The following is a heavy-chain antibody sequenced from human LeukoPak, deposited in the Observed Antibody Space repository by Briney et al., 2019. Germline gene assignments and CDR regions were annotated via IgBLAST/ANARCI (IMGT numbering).Heavy chain of an antibody. CDR1: GFTFSTYW. Sequence: GGSLRLSCAASGFTFSTYWMNWYRQAPGKGLEGVGNINQDAREINYVDSVRGRFTISRDNAKNSLHLQMNSLRAEDTAVYYCATDRDNSDWQKRFDSWGQGTLVTVSS. D-gene: IGHD2-21*02. CDR2: INQDAREI. CDR3: ATDRDNSDWQKRFDS. J-gene: IGHJ4*02. V-gene: IGHV3-7*01.